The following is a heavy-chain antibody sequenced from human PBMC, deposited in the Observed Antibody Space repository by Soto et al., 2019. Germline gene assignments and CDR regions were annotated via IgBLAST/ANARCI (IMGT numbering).Heavy chain of an antibody. J-gene: IGHJ4*01. CDR2: IYSAGNT. V-gene: IGHV3-66*01. D-gene: IGHD3-10*01. Sequence: PGGSLILSFSACGLTVSSKYLSWVGEGPGKGLEWISIIYSAGNTYYADSVKGRFTISRDNSKNTLYLQMNSLGAEVTAVYYCARKLWLAHYFDY. CDR1: GLTVSSKY. CDR3: ARKLWLAHYFDY.